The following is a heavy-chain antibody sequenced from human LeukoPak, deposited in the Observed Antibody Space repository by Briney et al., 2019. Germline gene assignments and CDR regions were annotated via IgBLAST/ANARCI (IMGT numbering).Heavy chain of an antibody. Sequence: GGSLRLSCAASGFTFSSYSMNWVRQAPGKGLEWVSSISSSSSYIYYADSVKGRFTISRDNAKNSLYLQMNSLRAEDTAVYYCAREGYSSRQGDYWGQGTLVTVSS. CDR2: ISSSSSYI. V-gene: IGHV3-21*01. J-gene: IGHJ4*02. CDR1: GFTFSSYS. D-gene: IGHD6-19*01. CDR3: AREGYSSRQGDY.